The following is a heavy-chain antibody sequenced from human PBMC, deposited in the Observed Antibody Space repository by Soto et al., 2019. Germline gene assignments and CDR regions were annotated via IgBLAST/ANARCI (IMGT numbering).Heavy chain of an antibody. J-gene: IGHJ4*02. Sequence: QVQLQESGPGLVKPSQTLSLTCTVSGGSISSGGYYWSWIRQHPGKGLEWIGYIYYSGSTYYNPSLKRRVTISVDTPKNQFALKLSSVTAAYAAVYYFAGIYSGSPGGTLRYWGQGTLVTVSS. CDR3: AGIYSGSPGGTLRY. CDR2: IYYSGST. CDR1: GGSISSGGYY. D-gene: IGHD1-26*01. V-gene: IGHV4-31*03.